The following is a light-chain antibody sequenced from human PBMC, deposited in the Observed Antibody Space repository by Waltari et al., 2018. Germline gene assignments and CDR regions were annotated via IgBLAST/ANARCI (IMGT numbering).Light chain of an antibody. Sequence: DIQLTQSPSFLSASIGDRVTITCRASHGISSYLAWYQQKPGKAPKLLIYAASTLQSGVPSRFSGSGSGTEFTLTITRLEPEDFAVYYCQRSGGSFGPGTKVDVK. CDR2: AAS. CDR1: HGISSY. V-gene: IGKV1-9*01. J-gene: IGKJ3*01. CDR3: QRSGGS.